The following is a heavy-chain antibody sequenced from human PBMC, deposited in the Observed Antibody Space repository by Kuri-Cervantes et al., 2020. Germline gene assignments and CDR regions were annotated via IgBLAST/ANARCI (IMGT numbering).Heavy chain of an antibody. CDR2: INWNSGSI. J-gene: IGHJ4*02. CDR3: AKAKNFDWSTNIDY. D-gene: IGHD3-9*01. V-gene: IGHV3-9*01. CDR1: GFSFDDYA. Sequence: GGSLRLSCAASGFSFDDYAMHWVRQPPGKGLEWVSGINWNSGSIGYADSVKGRFTISRDNAKNSLYLQMNSLRAEDTALYYCAKAKNFDWSTNIDYWGQGTLVTVSS.